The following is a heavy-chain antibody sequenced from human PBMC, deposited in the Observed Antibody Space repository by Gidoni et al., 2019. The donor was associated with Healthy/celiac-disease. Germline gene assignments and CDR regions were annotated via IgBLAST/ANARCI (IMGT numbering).Heavy chain of an antibody. CDR1: GYSFTSYW. J-gene: IGHJ3*02. V-gene: IGHV5-51*01. D-gene: IGHD5-12*01. Sequence: EVQLVQSGAEVKKPGESLKISCKGSGYSFTSYWIGWVRQMPGKGLEWMGIIYPGDSDTRYSPSFQGQVTISADKSISTAYLQWSSLKASDTAMYYCARHLYSGYDSEGAFDIWGQGTMVTVSS. CDR3: ARHLYSGYDSEGAFDI. CDR2: IYPGDSDT.